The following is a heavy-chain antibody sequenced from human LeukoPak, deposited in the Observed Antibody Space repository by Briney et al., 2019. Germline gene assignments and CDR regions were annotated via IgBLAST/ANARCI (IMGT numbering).Heavy chain of an antibody. D-gene: IGHD2-2*02. CDR2: ISGSGDST. J-gene: IGHJ4*02. CDR1: GFTFTNYA. V-gene: IGHV3-23*01. CDR3: AKAGGRYCSSATCNRYDY. Sequence: GGSLSLSCAASGFTFTNYAMSWVRQAPGKGLEWVSTISGSGDSTYYADPVKGRFTMSRDNSKNTLYLQMNSLRADDTAVYHCAKAGGRYCSSATCNRYDYWGQGALVIVSS.